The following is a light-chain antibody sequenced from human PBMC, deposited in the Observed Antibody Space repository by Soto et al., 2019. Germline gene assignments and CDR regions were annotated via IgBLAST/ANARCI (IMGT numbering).Light chain of an antibody. J-gene: IGKJ3*01. CDR1: QSISSW. V-gene: IGKV1-5*03. Sequence: DIQMTQSPSTLSASVGDRVTITCRASQSISSWLAWYQQKPGKAPKLLIYKASSIESGVPSRFSGSGSGTEVTLSISSRQPDDFATYYCHPSFTFGAGTKVDI. CDR2: KAS. CDR3: HPSFT.